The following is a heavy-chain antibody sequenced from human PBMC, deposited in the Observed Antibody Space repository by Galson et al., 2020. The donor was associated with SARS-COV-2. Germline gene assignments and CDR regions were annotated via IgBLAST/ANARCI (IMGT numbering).Heavy chain of an antibody. V-gene: IGHV3-33*05. CDR3: ARDRYCSVTTCYYWFDP. D-gene: IGHD2-2*01. CDR2: ISFDGNND. J-gene: IGHJ5*02. CDR1: GFMFNTFG. Sequence: GESLKISCGASGFMFNTFGKQWVRQAPGKGLEWVAFISFDGNNDYYADSVKGRFTVSRDNSKNTLYLQMNSLRVEDTAVYYCARDRYCSVTTCYYWFDPWGQGTLVTVSS.